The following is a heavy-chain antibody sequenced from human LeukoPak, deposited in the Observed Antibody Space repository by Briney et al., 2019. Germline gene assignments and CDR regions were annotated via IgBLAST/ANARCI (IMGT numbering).Heavy chain of an antibody. J-gene: IGHJ5*02. V-gene: IGHV4-34*01. CDR1: GGSFNNYY. D-gene: IGHD3-22*01. Sequence: SETLSLTCAVYGGSFNNYYWNWIRQPPGKGLECIGEIHHSGTTNYNPSLTSRVSISVDTSKNQFSLKLSSVSAADTAVYYCARSSGYLFDPWGQGTLVTVSS. CDR3: ARSSGYLFDP. CDR2: IHHSGTT.